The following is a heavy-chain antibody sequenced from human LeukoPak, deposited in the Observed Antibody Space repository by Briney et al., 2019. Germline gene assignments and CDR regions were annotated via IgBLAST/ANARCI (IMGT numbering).Heavy chain of an antibody. CDR3: ARVGSDCSSTSCYTRSLTFDY. CDR2: INPSGGST. D-gene: IGHD2-2*02. J-gene: IGHJ4*02. CDR1: GGTFSSYA. V-gene: IGHV1-46*01. Sequence: ASVKVSCKASGGTFSSYAISWVRQAPGQGLEWMGIINPSGGSTSYAQKFQGRVTMTRDTSTSTVYMELSSLRSEDTAVYYCARVGSDCSSTSCYTRSLTFDYWGQGTLVTVSS.